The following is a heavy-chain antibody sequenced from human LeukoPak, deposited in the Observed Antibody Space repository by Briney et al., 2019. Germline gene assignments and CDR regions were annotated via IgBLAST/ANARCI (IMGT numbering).Heavy chain of an antibody. V-gene: IGHV1-69*01. CDR2: IIPIFGTA. D-gene: IGHD3-22*01. J-gene: IGHJ4*02. CDR3: AMSGYYEFGY. Sequence: ASVKVSCKASGGTFSSYAISWVRQAPGQGLKWMGGIIPIFGTANYAQKFQGRVTITADESTSTAYMELGSLRSEDTAVYYCAMSGYYEFGYWGQGTLVTVSS. CDR1: GGTFSSYA.